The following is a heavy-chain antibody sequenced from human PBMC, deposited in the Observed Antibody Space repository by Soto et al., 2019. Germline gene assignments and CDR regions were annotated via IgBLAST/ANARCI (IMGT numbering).Heavy chain of an antibody. CDR1: GCAISSYY. D-gene: IGHD2-21*02. J-gene: IGHJ6*02. CDR3: ARDLWGYCGTDCYPLDV. Sequence: SETLSLTFTVSGCAISSYYWSWIRQPPGKGLEWIGYIYYSGSTNYNPSLKSRVTISVDTSKNQFSLKLSSVTAADTAVYYCARDLWGYCGTDCYPLDVWGQGTTVTVSS. CDR2: IYYSGST. V-gene: IGHV4-59*01.